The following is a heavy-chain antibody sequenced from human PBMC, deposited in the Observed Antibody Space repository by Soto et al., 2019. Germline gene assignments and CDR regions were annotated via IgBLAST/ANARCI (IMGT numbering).Heavy chain of an antibody. V-gene: IGHV1-8*01. CDR3: ARGNPFNYAGFDV. D-gene: IGHD3-16*01. Sequence: ASVKVSCKASGYTFSDFDTTWLRQASGQGPEWMGWMNAKSGDTFFAQRFQGKFNMTWDTSLSTAYLEVGSLTSDDTAMYYCARGNPFNYAGFDVWGQGTTVTVSS. CDR2: MNAKSGDT. J-gene: IGHJ6*02. CDR1: GYTFSDFD.